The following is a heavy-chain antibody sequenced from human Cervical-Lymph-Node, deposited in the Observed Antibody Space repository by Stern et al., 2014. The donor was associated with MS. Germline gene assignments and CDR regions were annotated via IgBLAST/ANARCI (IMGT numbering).Heavy chain of an antibody. J-gene: IGHJ4*02. CDR2: MHPKTENT. CDR3: ATRGDSYYFDY. V-gene: IGHV1-8*01. D-gene: IGHD3-10*01. CDR1: GYSFSNYD. Sequence: QVQLGQSGAEVKKPGASVKVSCKASGYSFSNYDINWVRQATGQGLEWLGWMHPKTENTGSPEKFQGRVTMTSDTSINTAYMELSSLKAEDTAVYYCATRGDSYYFDYWGQGTLVTVSS.